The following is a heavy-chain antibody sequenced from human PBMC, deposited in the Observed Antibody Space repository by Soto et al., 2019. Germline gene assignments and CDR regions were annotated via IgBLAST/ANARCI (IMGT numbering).Heavy chain of an antibody. D-gene: IGHD1-1*01. CDR3: ARHAQPDVWPELEY. V-gene: IGHV4-59*08. J-gene: IGHJ4*02. CDR1: GGSISSYY. Sequence: SETLSLTCTVSGGSISSYYWSWIRQPPGKGLEWIGYIYYSGSTNYNPSLKSRVTISVDTSKNQFSLKLSSVTAADTAVYYCARHAQPDVWPELEYWGQGTLVTVSS. CDR2: IYYSGST.